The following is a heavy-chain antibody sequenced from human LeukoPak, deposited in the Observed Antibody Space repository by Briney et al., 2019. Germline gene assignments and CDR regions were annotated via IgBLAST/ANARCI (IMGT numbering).Heavy chain of an antibody. J-gene: IGHJ4*02. Sequence: GGSLRLSCAASGFTFSTYWMTWVRQAPGKGLEWVANIKRDGSEKYYVDSVKGRFTISSDNAKNSLYLQMHSLRAEDTAVYYCARETYVDYWGQGTLVTVSS. CDR3: ARETYVDY. CDR2: IKRDGSEK. CDR1: GFTFSTYW. V-gene: IGHV3-7*01.